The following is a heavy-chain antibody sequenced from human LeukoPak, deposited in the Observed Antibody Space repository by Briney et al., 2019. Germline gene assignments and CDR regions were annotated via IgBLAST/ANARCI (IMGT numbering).Heavy chain of an antibody. CDR1: GFTLSSYW. J-gene: IGHJ4*02. CDR2: IEQDGCET. V-gene: IGHV3-7*01. D-gene: IGHD6-19*01. CDR3: ARDASGDSSGPSPDYFDY. Sequence: GRSLRLSCAASGFTLSSYWMSWVRRAPRKGLEGVANIEQDGCETYYVDSVKGRFTISRDNAKTSLYLQMNSLRDEDTAVYYCARDASGDSSGPSPDYFDYWGQGTLVSVSS.